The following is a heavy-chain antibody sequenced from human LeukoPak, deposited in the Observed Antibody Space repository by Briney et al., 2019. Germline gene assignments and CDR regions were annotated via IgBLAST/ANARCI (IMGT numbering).Heavy chain of an antibody. CDR3: VKDRCGSSCFAYFDY. Sequence: PGGSLRLSCAASGFTFSSYAMNWVRQAPGKGLDWVSGISGSAESTFYADSVKGRFTISRDTSKNTLYLQMNSLRAEDTAVYYCVKDRCGSSCFAYFDYWGQGTPVTVSS. D-gene: IGHD2-15*01. J-gene: IGHJ4*02. V-gene: IGHV3-23*01. CDR2: ISGSAEST. CDR1: GFTFSSYA.